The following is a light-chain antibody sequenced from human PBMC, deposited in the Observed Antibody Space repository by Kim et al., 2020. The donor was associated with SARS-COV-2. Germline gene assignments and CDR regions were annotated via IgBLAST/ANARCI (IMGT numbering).Light chain of an antibody. CDR3: NSRDSNDNVV. V-gene: IGLV3-19*01. J-gene: IGLJ2*01. CDR2: GKN. Sequence: ALGQTVRITCQGDSLRSYYATWYQQKPGQAPILVIYGKNNRPSGIPDRFSGSSSGNTASLTITGTQAGDEADYYCNSRDSNDNVVFGGGTQLT. CDR1: SLRSYY.